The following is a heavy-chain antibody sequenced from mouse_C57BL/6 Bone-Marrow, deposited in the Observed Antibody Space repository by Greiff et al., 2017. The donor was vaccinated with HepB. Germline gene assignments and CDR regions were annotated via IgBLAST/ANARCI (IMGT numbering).Heavy chain of an antibody. CDR2: IDPSDSYT. D-gene: IGHD2-4*01. CDR1: GYTFTSYW. J-gene: IGHJ3*01. CDR3: ARDDYDGAY. V-gene: IGHV1-50*01. Sequence: QVHVKQSGAELVKPGASVKLSCKASGYTFTSYWMQWVKQRPGQGLEWIGEIDPSDSYTNYNQKFKGKATLTVDTSSSTAYMQLSSLTSEDSAVYYCARDDYDGAYWGQGTLVTVSA.